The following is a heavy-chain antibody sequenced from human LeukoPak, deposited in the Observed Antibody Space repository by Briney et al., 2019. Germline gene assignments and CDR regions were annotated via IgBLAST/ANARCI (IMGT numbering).Heavy chain of an antibody. CDR1: GYTFTSYG. CDR3: ATYCGGDCYP. J-gene: IGHJ5*02. V-gene: IGHV1-18*01. D-gene: IGHD2-21*02. CDR2: ISAHDGNT. Sequence: ASVKVSCKASGYTFTSYGISWVRQAPGQGLEWMGWISAHDGNTNYAQKFQGRVTMTEDTSTDTAYMELSSLRSEDTAVYYCATYCGGDCYPWGQGTLVTVSS.